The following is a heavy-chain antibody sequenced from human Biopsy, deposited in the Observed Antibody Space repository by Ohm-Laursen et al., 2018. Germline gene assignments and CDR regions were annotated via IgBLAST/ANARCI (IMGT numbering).Heavy chain of an antibody. CDR2: IYYTGST. V-gene: IGHV4-59*08. J-gene: IGHJ2*01. CDR1: GGSISSYY. Sequence: SETLSLTCTVSGGSISSYYWSWIRQPPGKGLEWIGYIYYTGSTNYNPSLKSRVTISVDTAMNHLSLRLTSVTAADTAVYYCARHAPSYSGSYWRDFDLWGRGTLVTVSS. CDR3: ARHAPSYSGSYWRDFDL. D-gene: IGHD1-26*01.